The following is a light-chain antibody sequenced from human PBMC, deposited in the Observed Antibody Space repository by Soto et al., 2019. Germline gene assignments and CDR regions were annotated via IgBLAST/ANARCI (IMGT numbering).Light chain of an antibody. V-gene: IGKV3-15*01. CDR3: QQYNNWPRT. CDR1: QSVSNN. Sequence: EIVMTQSPATLSVSPGERATLSCRASQSVSNNLSWYQQKHGQAPRLLFYGASTRATGIPARFSGSGSGTEFTLTISSLQSEDFAVYYCQQYNNWPRTFGQGTKVDIK. CDR2: GAS. J-gene: IGKJ1*01.